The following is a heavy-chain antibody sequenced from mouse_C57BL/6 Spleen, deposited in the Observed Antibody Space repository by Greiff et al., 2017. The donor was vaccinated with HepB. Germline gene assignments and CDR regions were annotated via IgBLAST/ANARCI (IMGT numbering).Heavy chain of an antibody. D-gene: IGHD3-3*01. V-gene: IGHV5-6*01. CDR2: ISSGGSYT. J-gene: IGHJ3*01. CDR1: GFTFSSYG. Sequence: EVKLMESGGDLVKPGGSLKLSCAASGFTFSSYGMSWVRQTPDKRLEWVATISSGGSYTYYPDSVKGRFTSSRDNAKNTLYLQMSSLKSEDTAMYYCARHRDDPAWFAYWGQGTLVTVSA. CDR3: ARHRDDPAWFAY.